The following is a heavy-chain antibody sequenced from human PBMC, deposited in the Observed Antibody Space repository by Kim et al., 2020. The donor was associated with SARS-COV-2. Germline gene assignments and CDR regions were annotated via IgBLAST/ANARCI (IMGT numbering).Heavy chain of an antibody. Sequence: GGSLRLSCAASGFTFSSYGLHWVRQAPGKGLEWVAVIWYEGSNKYYADSVKGRFTISRDNSGNTLFLQMDSLRAEDTAVYYCAKRGTTWDLDYWGQGTLVTVSS. CDR2: IWYEGSNK. CDR1: GFTFSSYG. CDR3: AKRGTTWDLDY. V-gene: IGHV3-33*06. D-gene: IGHD7-27*01. J-gene: IGHJ4*02.